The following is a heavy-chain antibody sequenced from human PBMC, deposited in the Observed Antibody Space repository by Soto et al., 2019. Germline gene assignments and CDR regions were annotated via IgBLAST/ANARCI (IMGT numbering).Heavy chain of an antibody. J-gene: IGHJ4*02. D-gene: IGHD1-7*01. V-gene: IGHV4-4*02. CDR1: AGSISSSNW. CDR2: IYHSGST. CDR3: ARYRNWNSENDY. Sequence: SETLSLTCAVSAGSISSSNWWSWVRQPPGKGLEWIGEIYHSGSTNYNPSLKSRVTISVDKSKNQFSLKLSSVTAADTAVYYCARYRNWNSENDYWGQGTLVTVSS.